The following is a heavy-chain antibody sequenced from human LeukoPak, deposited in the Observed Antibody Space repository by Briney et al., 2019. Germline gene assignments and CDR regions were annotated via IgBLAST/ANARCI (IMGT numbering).Heavy chain of an antibody. CDR2: IYSGGST. J-gene: IGHJ4*02. D-gene: IGHD6-19*01. V-gene: IGHV3-53*01. CDR1: EFTVSNNY. Sequence: PGGFLRLSCAASEFTVSNNYMSWVRQAPGKGLEWVSVIYSGGSTYYADSVKGRFTISRDNSKNTLYLQMNSLRAEDTAVYYCAREQWLSYWGQGTLVTVSS. CDR3: AREQWLSY.